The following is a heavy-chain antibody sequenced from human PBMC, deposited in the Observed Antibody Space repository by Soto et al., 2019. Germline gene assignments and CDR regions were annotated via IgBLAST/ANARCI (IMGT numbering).Heavy chain of an antibody. J-gene: IGHJ4*02. Sequence: ASVKVSCKASGYTFTSYGISWVRQAPGQGLEWMGWISAHNGNTNYAQKLQGRVTMTTDTSTSTAYMELRSLRSDDTAVYYCARDGTMPLDYGYIWGSYRSIPFDYWGQGTLVTVSS. D-gene: IGHD3-16*02. CDR3: ARDGTMPLDYGYIWGSYRSIPFDY. V-gene: IGHV1-18*01. CDR1: GYTFTSYG. CDR2: ISAHNGNT.